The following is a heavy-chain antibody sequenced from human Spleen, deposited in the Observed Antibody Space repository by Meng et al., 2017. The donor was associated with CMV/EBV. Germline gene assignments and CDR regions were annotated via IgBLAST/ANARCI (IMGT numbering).Heavy chain of an antibody. V-gene: IGHV3-21*01. CDR3: ARDSRGNSILYVFDY. CDR1: GFTFSSYS. J-gene: IGHJ4*02. D-gene: IGHD4-23*01. Sequence: GESLKISCAASGFTFSSYSMNWVRQAPGKGLEWVSSISSSSSYIYYADSVKGRFTISRDNAKNSLYLQMNSLRAEDTAVYYCARDSRGNSILYVFDYWGQGTLVTVSS. CDR2: ISSSSSYI.